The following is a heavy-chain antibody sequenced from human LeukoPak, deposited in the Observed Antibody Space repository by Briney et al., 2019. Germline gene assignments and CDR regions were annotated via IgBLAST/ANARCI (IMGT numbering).Heavy chain of an antibody. CDR3: ARDLAWGGY. Sequence: GGSLRLSCVASGFTFSIYTMSWVRQAPGKGLEWVSSITSSSSSMYSADSVKGRLTISRDNAKNSLYLQMNSLRAEDTAVYYCARDLAWGGYWGQGTLVTISS. J-gene: IGHJ4*02. V-gene: IGHV3-21*01. CDR1: GFTFSIYT. D-gene: IGHD7-27*01. CDR2: ITSSSSSM.